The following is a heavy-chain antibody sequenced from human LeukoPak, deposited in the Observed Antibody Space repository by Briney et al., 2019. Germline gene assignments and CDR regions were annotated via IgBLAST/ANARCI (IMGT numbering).Heavy chain of an antibody. CDR3: AKIDLVVTATIDY. V-gene: IGHV3-30*02. D-gene: IGHD2-21*02. J-gene: IGHJ4*02. Sequence: GGSLRLSCAASGFTFSSYAMHWVRQAPGKGLEWVAFIRYDGSNKYYADSVKGRFTISRDNSKNTLYLQMNSLRAEDTAVYYCAKIDLVVTATIDYWGQGTLVTVSS. CDR2: IRYDGSNK. CDR1: GFTFSSYA.